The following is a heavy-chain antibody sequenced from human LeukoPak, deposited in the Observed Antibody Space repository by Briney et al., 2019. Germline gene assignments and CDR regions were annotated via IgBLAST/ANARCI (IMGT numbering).Heavy chain of an antibody. CDR2: ISAYNGNT. D-gene: IGHD3-10*01. V-gene: IGHV1-18*01. J-gene: IGHJ5*02. Sequence: ASVKVSCKASGYTFTSYGISWVRQAPGQGLEWMGWISAYNGNTNYAQKRQGRVTMTTDTSTSTAYMELRSLRSDDTAVYYCARSANYYGSGSYYSTNWFDPWGQGTLVTVSS. CDR1: GYTFTSYG. CDR3: ARSANYYGSGSYYSTNWFDP.